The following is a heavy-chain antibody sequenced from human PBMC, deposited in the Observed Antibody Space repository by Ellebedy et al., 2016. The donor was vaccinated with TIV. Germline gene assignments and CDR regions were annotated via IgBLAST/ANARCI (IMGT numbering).Heavy chain of an antibody. CDR1: GYSFTSYW. V-gene: IGHV5-10-1*01. J-gene: IGHJ6*02. CDR3: ARHGGSSGWLPGGYYYYGMDV. D-gene: IGHD2-15*01. Sequence: GGSLRLSXKGSGYSFTSYWISWVRQMPGKGLEWMGRIDPSDSYTNYSPSFQGHVTISADKSISTAYLQWSSLKASDTAMYYCARHGGSSGWLPGGYYYYGMDVWGQGTTVTVSS. CDR2: IDPSDSYT.